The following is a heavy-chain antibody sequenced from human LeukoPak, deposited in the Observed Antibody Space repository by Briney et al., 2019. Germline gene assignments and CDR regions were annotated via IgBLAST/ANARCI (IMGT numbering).Heavy chain of an antibody. V-gene: IGHV3-23*01. Sequence: GGSLRLSCAGSGFTFNNYAMSWVRRAPRKGLEWVSTIMIGGDGKHYADSVKGRFTISRDRSESTLYLQMNGLRADDTAVYYCVRAAPRDCSPASCSLFDTWGQGTLVTISS. CDR2: IMIGGDGK. CDR3: VRAAPRDCSPASCSLFDT. D-gene: IGHD2-2*01. J-gene: IGHJ4*02. CDR1: GFTFNNYA.